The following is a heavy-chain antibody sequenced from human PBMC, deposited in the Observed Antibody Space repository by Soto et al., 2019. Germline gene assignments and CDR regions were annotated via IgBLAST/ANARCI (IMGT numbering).Heavy chain of an antibody. CDR3: ATHRGGGGY. V-gene: IGHV3-7*03. J-gene: IGHJ4*02. CDR2: INEDGNKQ. Sequence: EVQLVESGGGLVQPGGSLRLSCVVSGFTFNTYWMTWIRQAPGKGLEWVANINEDGNKQNYVDSVRGRFTISRDNAKTSLYLKRNTLRAAATAVYYWATHRGGGGYWGQGTLVTVSS. D-gene: IGHD3-10*01. CDR1: GFTFNTYW.